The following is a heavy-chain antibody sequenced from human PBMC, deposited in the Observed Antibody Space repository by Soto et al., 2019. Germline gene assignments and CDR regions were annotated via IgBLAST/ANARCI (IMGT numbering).Heavy chain of an antibody. J-gene: IGHJ6*03. CDR1: GGSFSGYY. V-gene: IGHV4-34*01. CDR2: INHSGST. Sequence: SETLSLTCAVYGGSFSGYYWSWIRQPPGKGLEWIGEINHSGSTNYNPSLKSRVTISVDTSKNQFSLKLSSVTAADTAVYYCARCERGAIPNYYYYYMDVWGKGTTVTVSS. CDR3: ARCERGAIPNYYYYYMDV. D-gene: IGHD2-2*02.